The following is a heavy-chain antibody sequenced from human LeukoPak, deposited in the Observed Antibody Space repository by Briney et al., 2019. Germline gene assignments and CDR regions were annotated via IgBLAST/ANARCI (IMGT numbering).Heavy chain of an antibody. Sequence: GGSLRLSCAASGFTFSSYGMHWVRRAPGKGLEWVAVIWYDGSNKYYADSVKGRFTISRDNSKNTLYLQMNSLRAEDTAVYYCAREAAALFDYWGQGTLVTVSS. V-gene: IGHV3-33*01. D-gene: IGHD2-2*01. CDR2: IWYDGSNK. CDR1: GFTFSSYG. CDR3: AREAAALFDY. J-gene: IGHJ4*02.